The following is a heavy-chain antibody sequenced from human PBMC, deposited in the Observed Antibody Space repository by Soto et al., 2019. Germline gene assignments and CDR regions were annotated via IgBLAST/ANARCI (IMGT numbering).Heavy chain of an antibody. V-gene: IGHV4-59*08. CDR2: IHYTGST. D-gene: IGHD3-22*01. Sequence: PSDTLSLTCTVSGGSITNYYWSWIRQPPGKGLEWIGYIHYTGSTNYNPSLKSRVTISVDTSKNQFSLKLSSVTAADTAVYYCARVSFHSMTNWFDPWGQGTLVTVSS. CDR3: ARVSFHSMTNWFDP. J-gene: IGHJ5*02. CDR1: GGSITNYY.